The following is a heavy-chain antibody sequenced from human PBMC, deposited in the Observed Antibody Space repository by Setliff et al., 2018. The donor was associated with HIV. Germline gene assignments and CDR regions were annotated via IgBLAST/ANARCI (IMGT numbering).Heavy chain of an antibody. CDR2: ISASNGNT. CDR1: GHIFSTYG. Sequence: GASVKVSCKASGHIFSTYGISWVRQAPGQGLEWMGWISASNGNTHYAQKVQGRVTLTTDTSTNTAYMELRSMRSDDAAVYYCAKTTPQPHYYYYVDVWGKGTTVTVS. J-gene: IGHJ6*03. V-gene: IGHV1-18*01. D-gene: IGHD4-17*01. CDR3: AKTTPQPHYYYYVDV.